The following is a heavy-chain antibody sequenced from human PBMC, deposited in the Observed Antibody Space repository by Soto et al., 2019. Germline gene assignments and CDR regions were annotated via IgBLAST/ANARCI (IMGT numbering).Heavy chain of an antibody. CDR2: ISAYNGNT. V-gene: IGHV1-18*01. CDR1: GYTFTSYG. CDR3: ARVSGIVGATTLGYFDY. J-gene: IGHJ4*02. D-gene: IGHD1-26*01. Sequence: QVQLVQSGAEVKKPGASVKVSCKASGYTFTSYGISWVRKAPGQGLEWMGWISAYNGNTNYAQKLQGRVTMTTDTSTSTAYMELRSLRSDDTAVYYFARVSGIVGATTLGYFDYWGQGTLVTVSS.